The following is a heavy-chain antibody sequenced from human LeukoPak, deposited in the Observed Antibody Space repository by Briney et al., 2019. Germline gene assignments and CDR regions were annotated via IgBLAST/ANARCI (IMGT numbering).Heavy chain of an antibody. V-gene: IGHV3-33*01. J-gene: IGHJ5*02. Sequence: GGSLRLSCAASGFTFSSYGMHWVRQAPGKGLEWVAVIWYDGSNKYYADSVKGRFTISRDNSENTLYLQMNSLRAEDTAVYYCARKGGFVFSNWFDPWGQGTLVTVSS. CDR2: IWYDGSNK. CDR1: GFTFSSYG. CDR3: ARKGGFVFSNWFDP. D-gene: IGHD3-10*01.